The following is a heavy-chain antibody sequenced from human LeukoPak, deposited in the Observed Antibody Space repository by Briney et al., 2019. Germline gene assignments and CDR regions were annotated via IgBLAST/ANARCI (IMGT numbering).Heavy chain of an antibody. CDR1: GHTFTGYY. CDR2: INPNSGGT. Sequence: ASVKVSCKASGHTFTGYYMHWVRQAPGQGLEWMGWINPNSGGTNYAQKFQGRVTMTRDTSISTAYMELSRLRSDDTAVYYCARGLYSSSSRLDYWGQGTLVTVSS. D-gene: IGHD6-13*01. V-gene: IGHV1-2*02. CDR3: ARGLYSSSSRLDY. J-gene: IGHJ4*02.